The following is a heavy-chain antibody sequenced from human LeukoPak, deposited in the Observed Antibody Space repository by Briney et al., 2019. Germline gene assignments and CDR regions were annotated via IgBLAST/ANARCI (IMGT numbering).Heavy chain of an antibody. V-gene: IGHV3-30*04. CDR3: AKDQVAAAVKYYYGMDV. CDR2: ISYDGSNK. D-gene: IGHD6-13*01. CDR1: GFTFGDHA. J-gene: IGHJ6*02. Sequence: TGRSLRLSCAASGFTFGDHAMSWVRQAPGKGLEWVAVISYDGSNKYYADSVKGRFTISRDNSKNTLYLQMNSLRAEDTAVYYCAKDQVAAAVKYYYGMDVWGQGTTVTVSS.